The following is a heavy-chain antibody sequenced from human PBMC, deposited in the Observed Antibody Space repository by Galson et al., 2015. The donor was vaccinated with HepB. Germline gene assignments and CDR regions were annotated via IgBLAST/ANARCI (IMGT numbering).Heavy chain of an antibody. CDR2: INDDATRT. CDR1: GSNFRYYG. Sequence: LRLSCAASGSNFRYYGMSWVRQAPGKGLEWVSTINDDATRTHYADSVKGRFTISRDNSRDTLFLQLNSLRAEDTAVYYCAKDVGYGSSLFDYWGQGTLVTVSS. V-gene: IGHV3-23*01. D-gene: IGHD6-6*01. CDR3: AKDVGYGSSLFDY. J-gene: IGHJ4*02.